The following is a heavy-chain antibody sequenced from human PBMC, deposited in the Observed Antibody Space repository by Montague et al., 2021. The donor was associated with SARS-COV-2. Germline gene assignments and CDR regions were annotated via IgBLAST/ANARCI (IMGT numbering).Heavy chain of an antibody. CDR1: GFTFSSYS. J-gene: IGHJ4*02. Sequence: ETLSLTCTASGFTFSSYSMNWVRQAPGKGLEWVSSISSSSSYIYYADSVKGRFTISRDNAKNSLYLQMNSLRAEDTAVYYCASDRGELHAADYWGQGTLVTVSS. CDR3: ASDRGELHAADY. CDR2: ISSSSSYI. V-gene: IGHV3-21*01. D-gene: IGHD1-26*01.